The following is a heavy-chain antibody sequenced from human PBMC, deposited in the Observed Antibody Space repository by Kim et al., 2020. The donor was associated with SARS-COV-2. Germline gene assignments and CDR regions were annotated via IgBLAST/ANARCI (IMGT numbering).Heavy chain of an antibody. J-gene: IGHJ4*02. D-gene: IGHD4-17*01. V-gene: IGHV3-33*06. Sequence: YADSVKGRFTISRDNPKNTLYLQMNSLRAEETAVYYCAKDYGDYGGFDYWGQGTLVTVSS. CDR3: AKDYGDYGGFDY.